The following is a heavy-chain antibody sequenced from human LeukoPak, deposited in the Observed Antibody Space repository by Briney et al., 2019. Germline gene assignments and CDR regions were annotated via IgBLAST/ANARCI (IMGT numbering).Heavy chain of an antibody. V-gene: IGHV3-74*01. CDR1: GFTFSTYW. CDR2: MNSDGSTT. D-gene: IGHD3-10*01. CDR3: ARGGWGSGSYYSYYYYGVDV. Sequence: GGSLRLSCAASGFTFSTYWMHWVRQAPGKGLVLVSRMNSDGSTTTYADSVKGRFTISKGNAKNTLYLQMNSLRAEDTTVYYCARGGWGSGSYYSYYYYGVDVWGQGTTVTVSS. J-gene: IGHJ6*02.